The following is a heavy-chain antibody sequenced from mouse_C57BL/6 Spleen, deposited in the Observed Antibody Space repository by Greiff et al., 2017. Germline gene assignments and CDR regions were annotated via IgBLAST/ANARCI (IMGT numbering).Heavy chain of an antibody. CDR1: GFTFSDYG. J-gene: IGHJ4*01. D-gene: IGHD4-1*01. CDR2: ISSGSSTI. CDR3: AREETGTGAMDY. Sequence: VQLKESGGGLVKPGGSLKLSCAASGFTFSDYGMHWVRQAPEKGLAWVAYISSGSSTIYYADTVKGRFTISRDNAKNTLILQMTSLRSEDTAMYYCAREETGTGAMDYWGQGTSVTVSS. V-gene: IGHV5-17*01.